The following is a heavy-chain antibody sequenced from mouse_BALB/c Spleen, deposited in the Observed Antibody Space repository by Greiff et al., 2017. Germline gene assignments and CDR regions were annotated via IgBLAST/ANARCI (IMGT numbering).Heavy chain of an antibody. Sequence: VQLQESGAELMKPGASVKISCKATGYTFSSYWIEWVKQRPGHGLEWIGEILPGSGSTNYNEKFKGKATLTADTSSNTAYMQLSSLTSEDSAVYYCARRAYYGSFWYFDVWGAGTTVTVSS. D-gene: IGHD2-10*01. V-gene: IGHV1-9*01. CDR3: ARRAYYGSFWYFDV. J-gene: IGHJ1*01. CDR1: GYTFSSYW. CDR2: ILPGSGST.